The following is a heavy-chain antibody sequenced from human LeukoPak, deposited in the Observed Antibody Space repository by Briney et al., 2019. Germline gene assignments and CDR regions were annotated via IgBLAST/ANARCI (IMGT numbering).Heavy chain of an antibody. CDR2: ISGSGSST. CDR3: AKVFSSSFDY. Sequence: GGSLRLSCAASGFTLSSYAMSWVRQAPGKGLEWVSAISGSGSSTYYADSVKGRFTISRDNSKNTLYLQMNSLRAEDTAVYYCAKVFSSSFDYWGQGTLVTVSS. J-gene: IGHJ4*02. CDR1: GFTLSSYA. D-gene: IGHD6-6*01. V-gene: IGHV3-23*01.